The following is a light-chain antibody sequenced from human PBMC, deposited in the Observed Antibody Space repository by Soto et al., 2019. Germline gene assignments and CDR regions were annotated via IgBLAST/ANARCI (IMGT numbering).Light chain of an antibody. J-gene: IGKJ2*01. CDR3: QQSYSSTRT. Sequence: DIQMTQSPSSLPASVGDRVTITCRASQSITNYLSWYQQRPGKAPKLLIHAASNLQSGVPSRFSCSGSDKDFSIPISSLPPEAFATYYFQQSYSSTRTFGRGATVDIK. CDR1: QSITNY. V-gene: IGKV1-39*01. CDR2: AAS.